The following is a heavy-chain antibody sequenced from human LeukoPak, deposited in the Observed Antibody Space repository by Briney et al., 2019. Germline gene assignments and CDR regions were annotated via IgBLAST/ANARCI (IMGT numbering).Heavy chain of an antibody. D-gene: IGHD4-11*01. J-gene: IGHJ4*02. V-gene: IGHV3-74*01. Sequence: GGSLTLSCTASGFTFSNYWMHWVRQVPGKGLVWVSRINTGGSSTTYADSVKGRFTISRDNAKNTLYLQMNSLRVEDTAVYYCARSNQADDYWGQGTLVTVSS. CDR3: ARSNQADDY. CDR2: INTGGSST. CDR1: GFTFSNYW.